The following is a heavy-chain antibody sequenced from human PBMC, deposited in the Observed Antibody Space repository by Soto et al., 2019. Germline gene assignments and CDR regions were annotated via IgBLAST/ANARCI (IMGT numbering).Heavy chain of an antibody. V-gene: IGHV4-34*01. D-gene: IGHD3-22*01. CDR3: ARGSVDTVDSSGFYDY. CDR2: INHSGGT. CDR1: GGSFSAYY. J-gene: IGHJ4*02. Sequence: PSETLSLTCAVYGGSFSAYYWSWIRQPPGKGLEWIGEINHSGGTSYNPSLKSRVTISVDTSKSQFSLKLTSVTAADRAVYYCARGSVDTVDSSGFYDYWGQGTQVTVSS.